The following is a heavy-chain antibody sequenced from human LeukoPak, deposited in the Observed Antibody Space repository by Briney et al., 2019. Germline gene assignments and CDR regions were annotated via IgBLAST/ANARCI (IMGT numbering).Heavy chain of an antibody. D-gene: IGHD3-9*01. CDR1: GYTLTGYY. Sequence: GASVKVSCKASGYTLTGYYIHWVRQAPGQGLEWMGWINPNNGDTNYVQKFQGRVTLTRDTSISTAYMELTRLRSDDTAVYYCSREGGYDNVTGYQDYWGQGTLVTVSS. V-gene: IGHV1-2*02. J-gene: IGHJ4*02. CDR2: INPNNGDT. CDR3: SREGGYDNVTGYQDY.